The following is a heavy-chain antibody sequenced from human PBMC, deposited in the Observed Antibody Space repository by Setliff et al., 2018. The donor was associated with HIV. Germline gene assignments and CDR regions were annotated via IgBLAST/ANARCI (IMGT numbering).Heavy chain of an antibody. Sequence: PSETLSLTCTVSGGSMNTFYWSWIRQSPGKGLEWIGYIHDGASITYNPSLRSPATISLDTSKKQFSLMLTAVTPADTAVYYCARGSGHSGFDLNFDYWGRGTLVTVSS. CDR1: GGSMNTFY. CDR2: IHDGASI. CDR3: ARGSGHSGFDLNFDY. J-gene: IGHJ4*02. V-gene: IGHV4-59*01. D-gene: IGHD5-12*01.